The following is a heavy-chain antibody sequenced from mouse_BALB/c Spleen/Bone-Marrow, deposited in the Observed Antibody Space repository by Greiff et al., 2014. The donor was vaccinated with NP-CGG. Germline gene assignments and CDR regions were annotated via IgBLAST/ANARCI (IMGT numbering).Heavy chain of an antibody. Sequence: DLVKPGASVKLSCKASGYTFTSYWINWIKQRPGQGLEWIGRIAPGSGNTYYNEMFKGKATLTVDTSSSTAYIQLSSLSSEDSPVYFFAISPMITESYAMDYWGQGTSVTVSS. CDR3: AISPMITESYAMDY. CDR2: IAPGSGNT. V-gene: IGHV1S41*01. J-gene: IGHJ4*01. CDR1: GYTFTSYW. D-gene: IGHD2-4*01.